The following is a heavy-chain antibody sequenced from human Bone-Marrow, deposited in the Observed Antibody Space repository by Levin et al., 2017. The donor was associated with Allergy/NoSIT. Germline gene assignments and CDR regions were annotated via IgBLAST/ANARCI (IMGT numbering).Heavy chain of an antibody. D-gene: IGHD2-2*01. J-gene: IGHJ3*02. Sequence: SCTVSGGSISSGSYYWSWIRQPAGKGLEWIGRIYTSGSTNYNPSLKSRVTISVDTSKNQFSLKLSSVTAADTAVYYCARAPRIVVVPAADKGIDAFDIWGQGTMVTVSS. V-gene: IGHV4-61*02. CDR2: IYTSGST. CDR1: GGSISSGSYY. CDR3: ARAPRIVVVPAADKGIDAFDI.